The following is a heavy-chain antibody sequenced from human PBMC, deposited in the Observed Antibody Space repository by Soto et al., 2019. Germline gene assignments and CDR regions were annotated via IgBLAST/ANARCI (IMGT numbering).Heavy chain of an antibody. D-gene: IGHD6-19*01. Sequence: ASVKVSCKASGYTFTNYAISWVRQAPGQGLEWMGWISTYNGNTNYAQKLQGRVTMTTDTSTSTAYMELRSLRSDDTAVYYCARDSPTPTSSEWRRSGQGAAVAGTPFHYFHHWGQGALVTVSS. V-gene: IGHV1-18*01. CDR1: GYTFTNYA. CDR2: ISTYNGNT. CDR3: ARDSPTPTSSEWRRSGQGAAVAGTPFHYFHH. J-gene: IGHJ1*01.